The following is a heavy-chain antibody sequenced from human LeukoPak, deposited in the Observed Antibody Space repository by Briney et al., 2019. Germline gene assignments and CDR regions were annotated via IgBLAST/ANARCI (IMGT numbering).Heavy chain of an antibody. CDR2: IYTSGST. J-gene: IGHJ5*02. CDR1: GGSISSGSYY. D-gene: IGHD1-26*01. CDR3: ERRPYRGGYGGGGNWFDP. V-gene: IGHV4-61*02. Sequence: PSETLSLTCTVSGGSISSGSYYWSWIRQPAGKGLEWIGRIYTSGSTNYNPSLKSRVTISVDTSKNQFSLKLSSVTAAAAAVYYCERRPYRGGYGGGGNWFDPWGQGTLVTVSS.